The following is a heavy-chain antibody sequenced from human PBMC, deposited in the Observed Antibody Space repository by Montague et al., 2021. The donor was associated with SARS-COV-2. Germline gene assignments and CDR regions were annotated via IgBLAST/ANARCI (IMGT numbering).Heavy chain of an antibody. Sequence: SLRLSCAASGFTFSSYSMNWVRQAPGKGLEWVSSISSSSSYIYYADSVKGRFTISRDNAKNSLYLQMNSLGDEETVLYYCARDRYSGSPDFQHWGQGTLDTVSS. J-gene: IGHJ1*01. CDR1: GFTFSSYS. CDR2: ISSSSSYI. V-gene: IGHV3-21*01. CDR3: ARDRYSGSPDFQH. D-gene: IGHD1-26*01.